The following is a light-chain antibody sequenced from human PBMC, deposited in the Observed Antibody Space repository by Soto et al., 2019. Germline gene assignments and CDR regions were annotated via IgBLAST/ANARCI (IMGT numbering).Light chain of an antibody. CDR1: HTVSRDH. V-gene: IGKV3-20*01. CDR3: QRYGSSYT. J-gene: IGKJ2*01. CDR2: GAS. Sequence: EIVLTQSPGTLSLSPGARATLSCRASHTVSRDHLAWYQQKPGQAPRLLIYGASSRASGIPDRFSGSGSGTDFTLTISRLEPEDFAVYYCQRYGSSYTFGQGTKLEI.